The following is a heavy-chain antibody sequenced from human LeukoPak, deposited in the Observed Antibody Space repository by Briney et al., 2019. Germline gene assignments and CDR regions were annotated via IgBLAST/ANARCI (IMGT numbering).Heavy chain of an antibody. CDR3: AKGISSNKEDY. J-gene: IGHJ4*02. CDR1: GFTFSSYG. Sequence: GGSLRLSCAASGFTFSSYGVHWVRQAPGKGLEWVAVISYDGSNKYYADSVKGRFTISRDNSKNTLYLQMNSLRAEDTAVYYCAKGISSNKEDYWGQGTLVTVSS. CDR2: ISYDGSNK. V-gene: IGHV3-30*18.